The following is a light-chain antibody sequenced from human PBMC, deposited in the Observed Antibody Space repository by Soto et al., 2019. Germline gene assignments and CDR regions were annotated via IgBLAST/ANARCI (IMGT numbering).Light chain of an antibody. CDR1: SSNIESNT. CDR3: AAWDDILNGDV. Sequence: QSVLTQPPSASGTPGQRVTISCSGSSSNIESNTVTWYQQLPGTAPKLVIYSNYDRPSGVPDRFSGSTSGTSASLVIRGLQSEDKADYYCAAWDDILNGDVFGDGTKVTVL. J-gene: IGLJ1*01. V-gene: IGLV1-44*01. CDR2: SNY.